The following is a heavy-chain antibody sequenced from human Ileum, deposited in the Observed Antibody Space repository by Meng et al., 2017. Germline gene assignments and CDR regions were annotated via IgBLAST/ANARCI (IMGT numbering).Heavy chain of an antibody. CDR1: GYTFTGYY. CDR3: ARETRGYSYGTFDY. Sequence: ASVKVSCKASGYTFTGYYMHWVRQAPGQGLEWMGWINPNSGGTNYAQKFQGGVTMTRDTSISTAYMELSRLRSDDTAVYYCARETRGYSYGTFDYWGQGTLVTVSS. D-gene: IGHD5-18*01. J-gene: IGHJ4*02. CDR2: INPNSGGT. V-gene: IGHV1-2*02.